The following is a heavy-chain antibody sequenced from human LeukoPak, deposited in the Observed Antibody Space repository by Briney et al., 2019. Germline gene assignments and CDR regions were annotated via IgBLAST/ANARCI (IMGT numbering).Heavy chain of an antibody. V-gene: IGHV4-59*01. CDR1: GDSISSNY. D-gene: IGHD6-13*01. CDR2: ISYSRST. Sequence: SETLSLTCTVSGDSISSNYWNWIRQPPGKGLEWIGYISYSRSTNYNPSLKSRVTISVDTSKNQFSLKLGSVTAADTAVYYCARNIGSSQDYWGQGTLVTVSS. J-gene: IGHJ4*02. CDR3: ARNIGSSQDY.